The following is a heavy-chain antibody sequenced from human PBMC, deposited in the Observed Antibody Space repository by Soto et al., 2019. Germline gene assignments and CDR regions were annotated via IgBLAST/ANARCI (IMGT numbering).Heavy chain of an antibody. CDR2: IVPVFNRT. J-gene: IGHJ4*02. D-gene: IGHD3-10*01. V-gene: IGHV1-69*06. CDR3: AKFYYNSGRYYLDS. CDR1: GGTFSSYA. Sequence: QVQLVQSGAEVKKPGSSVKVSCKASGGTFSSYAFGWVRQAPGQGLEWMGGIVPVFNRTIDAQKFQGRVTVTADIFTSTVYMDLSSLRSEDTAVYFCAKFYYNSGRYYLDSWGKGSRVTVSS.